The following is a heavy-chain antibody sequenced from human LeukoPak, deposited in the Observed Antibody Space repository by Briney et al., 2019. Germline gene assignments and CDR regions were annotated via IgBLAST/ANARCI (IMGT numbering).Heavy chain of an antibody. J-gene: IGHJ4*02. Sequence: GGSLRLSCAASGFTFSSYAMSWVRQAPGKGLEWVSAISGSGGRTYYADSVKGRFTISRDNSTTTLYLQMNGLRAEDTAIYYCAQDPSWEPPGNWGQGTLVTVSS. CDR1: GFTFSSYA. CDR2: ISGSGGRT. D-gene: IGHD1-26*01. V-gene: IGHV3-23*01. CDR3: AQDPSWEPPGN.